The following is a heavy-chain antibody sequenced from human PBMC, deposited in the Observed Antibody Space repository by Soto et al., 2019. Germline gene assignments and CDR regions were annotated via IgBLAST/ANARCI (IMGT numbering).Heavy chain of an antibody. V-gene: IGHV1-2*04. CDR1: GYTFTGYY. J-gene: IGHJ4*02. D-gene: IGHD6-13*01. Sequence: QVQLVQSGAEVKKPGASVRVSCKASGYTFTGYYMHWVRQAPGQGLEWLGWINPNSGGTNYAQKFPGWATMTRDTSISTAYMELSTMRSDDTAVYYCERDRAAAEVDYWGQGNLVTVS. CDR3: ERDRAAAEVDY. CDR2: INPNSGGT.